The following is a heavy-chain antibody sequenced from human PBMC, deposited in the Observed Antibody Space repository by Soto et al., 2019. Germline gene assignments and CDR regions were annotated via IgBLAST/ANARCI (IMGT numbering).Heavy chain of an antibody. CDR3: ARDRSIATAGGSHSYYGMDV. CDR1: GGSISSGGYY. V-gene: IGHV4-61*08. D-gene: IGHD6-13*01. CDR2: IYYSGST. Sequence: SETLSLTCTVSGGSISSGGYYWSWIRQHPGKGLEWIGYIYYSGSTRYNPSLESRVTISVDTSKNQFSLKLQSVTAADTAVYYCARDRSIATAGGSHSYYGMDVWGQGTTVTVSS. J-gene: IGHJ6*02.